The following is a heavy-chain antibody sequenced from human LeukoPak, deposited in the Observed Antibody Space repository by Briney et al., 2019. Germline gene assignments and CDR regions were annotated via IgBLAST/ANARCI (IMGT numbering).Heavy chain of an antibody. CDR3: ARGVRDGYPTNTYDY. D-gene: IGHD5-24*01. V-gene: IGHV4-34*01. J-gene: IGHJ4*02. CDR2: INHSGST. Sequence: SETLSLTCAVYGGSFSGYYWSWIRQPPRKGLEWIGEINHSGSTNYNPSLKSRVTISVDTSKNQFSLKLSSVTAADTAVYYCARGVRDGYPTNTYDYWGQGTLVTVSS. CDR1: GGSFSGYY.